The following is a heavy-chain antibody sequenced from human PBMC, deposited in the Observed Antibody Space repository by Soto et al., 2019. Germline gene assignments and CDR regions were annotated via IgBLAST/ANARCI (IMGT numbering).Heavy chain of an antibody. D-gene: IGHD3-9*01. CDR2: IYYSGST. Sequence: PSETLSLTCTVSGGSISSGGYYWSWIRQHPGKGLEWIGYIYYSGSTYYNPSLKSRVTISVDTSKNQFSLKLSSVTAADTAVYYCARMYYDVLTGYYAPFDYRAQRTPVTVSS. CDR3: ARMYYDVLTGYYAPFDY. J-gene: IGHJ4*02. CDR1: GGSISSGGYY. V-gene: IGHV4-31*03.